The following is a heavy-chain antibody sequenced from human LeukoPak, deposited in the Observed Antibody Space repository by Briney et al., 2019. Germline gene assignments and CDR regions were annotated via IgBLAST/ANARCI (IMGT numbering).Heavy chain of an antibody. V-gene: IGHV1-69*04. CDR2: IIPILGIA. CDR1: GGTFSSYA. CDR3: ARVGGYCSSTSCSEKEYNWFDP. Sequence: SVKVSCKASGGTFSSYAISWVRQAPGQGLEWMGRIIPILGIANYAQKFQGRVTITADKSTSTASMELSSLRSEDTAVYYCARVGGYCSSTSCSEKEYNWFDPWGQGTLVTVSS. D-gene: IGHD2-2*01. J-gene: IGHJ5*02.